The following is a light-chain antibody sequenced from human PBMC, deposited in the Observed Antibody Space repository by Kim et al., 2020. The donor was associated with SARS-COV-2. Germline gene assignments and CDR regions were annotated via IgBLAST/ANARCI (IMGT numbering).Light chain of an antibody. CDR3: ATWDNSLSAYV. CDR2: SNN. V-gene: IGLV1-44*01. J-gene: IGLJ1*01. CDR1: SSNIGSNT. Sequence: QSVLTQPPSTSGTPGQRVTISCSGSSSNIGSNTVNWYQHLPGTAPKFLIYSNNQRPSGVPDRFSGSKSGTSASLAISGLQSEDEADYYCATWDNSLSAYVFGPGTKVTVL.